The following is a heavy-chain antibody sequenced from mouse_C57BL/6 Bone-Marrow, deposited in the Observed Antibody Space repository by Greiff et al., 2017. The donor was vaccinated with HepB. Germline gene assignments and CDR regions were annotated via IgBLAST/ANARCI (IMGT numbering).Heavy chain of an antibody. V-gene: IGHV5-4*01. CDR3: ARGNYYGSSSYAMDY. D-gene: IGHD1-1*01. Sequence: DVQLVESGGGLVKPGGSLKLSCAASGFTFSSYAMSWVRQTPEKRLEWVATISDGGSYTYYPDNVKGRFTISRDNAKNNLYLQMSHLKSEDTAMYYCARGNYYGSSSYAMDYWGQGTSVTVSS. CDR2: ISDGGSYT. CDR1: GFTFSSYA. J-gene: IGHJ4*01.